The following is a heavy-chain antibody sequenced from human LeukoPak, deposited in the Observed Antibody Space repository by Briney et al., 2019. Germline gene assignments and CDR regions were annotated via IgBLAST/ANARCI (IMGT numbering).Heavy chain of an antibody. CDR3: ASDGYNPVVLFDY. V-gene: IGHV3-21*01. CDR2: ISSSSSYI. CDR1: GFTFSSYS. J-gene: IGHJ4*02. Sequence: GGSLRLSCAASGFTFSSYSMNWVRQAPGKGLEGVSSISSSSSYIYYADSVKGRFTISRDNAKNSLYLQMNSLRAEDTTVYYCASDGYNPVVLFDYWGQGTLVTVSS. D-gene: IGHD5-24*01.